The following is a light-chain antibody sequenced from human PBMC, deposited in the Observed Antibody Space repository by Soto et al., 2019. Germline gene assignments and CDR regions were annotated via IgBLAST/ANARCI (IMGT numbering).Light chain of an antibody. Sequence: QLVLTQSPSASASLGASVKLTCTLSSGHSSYVIAWHQQQPEKGPRYLMKLNSDGSYTKGDGIPVRFSGSSSGAERYLTISSLQSEDEADYYCQTWGASIVVFGRGTKLTVL. J-gene: IGLJ2*01. V-gene: IGLV4-69*02. CDR2: LNSDGSY. CDR1: SGHSSYV. CDR3: QTWGASIVV.